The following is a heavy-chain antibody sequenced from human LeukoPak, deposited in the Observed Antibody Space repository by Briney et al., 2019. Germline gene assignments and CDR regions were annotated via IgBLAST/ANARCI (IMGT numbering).Heavy chain of an antibody. V-gene: IGHV3-49*05. D-gene: IGHD6-19*01. CDR3: TRPIAVAITNRFDP. CDR1: GFTFGDYA. Sequence: KPGGSLRLSCTASGFTFGDYAMSWFRQAAGKGLEWVGFTRSKAYGGTTEYAASVKGRFTISRDDSKSIAYLQMNSLKTEDTAVYYCTRPIAVAITNRFDPWGQGTLVTVSS. J-gene: IGHJ5*02. CDR2: TRSKAYGGTT.